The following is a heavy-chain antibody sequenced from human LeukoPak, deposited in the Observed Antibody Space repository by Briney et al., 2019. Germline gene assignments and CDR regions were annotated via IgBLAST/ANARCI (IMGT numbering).Heavy chain of an antibody. CDR2: IIPIFGTA. J-gene: IGHJ4*02. D-gene: IGHD3-3*01. CDR3: AGIPYTYYDFWSGYYMDY. CDR1: GGTFSSYA. V-gene: IGHV1-69*01. Sequence: SVKVSCKASGGTFSSYAISWVRQAPGQGLEWMGGIIPIFGTANYAQKFQGRVTITADESTSTAYMELSSLRSEDTAVYYCAGIPYTYYDFWSGYYMDYWGQGTLVTVSS.